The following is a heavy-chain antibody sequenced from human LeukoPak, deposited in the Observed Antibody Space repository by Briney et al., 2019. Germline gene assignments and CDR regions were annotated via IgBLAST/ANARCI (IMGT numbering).Heavy chain of an antibody. J-gene: IGHJ4*02. CDR2: ISAYNGNT. V-gene: IGHV1-18*01. CDR3: ARGGDGDILTGLVFDY. CDR1: GYTFTSYA. D-gene: IGHD3-9*01. Sequence: ASVKVSCKTSGYTFTSYAISWVRQAPGQGLEWMGWISAYNGNTNYAQKLQGRVTMTTDTSTSTAYMELRSPRSDDTAVYYCARGGDGDILTGLVFDYWGQGTLVTVSS.